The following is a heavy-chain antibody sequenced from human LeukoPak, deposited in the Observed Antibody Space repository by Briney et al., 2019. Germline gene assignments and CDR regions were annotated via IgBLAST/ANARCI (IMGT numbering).Heavy chain of an antibody. D-gene: IGHD2-21*01. J-gene: IGHJ5*02. CDR3: ARHHIAEGDIS. V-gene: IGHV4-59*08. CDR2: MYYSGNT. Sequence: SETLSLTCSVSGGSISSHYWSWIRQPPGKGLEWIAHMYYSGNTKYNPSLKSRVTISVDTSKTQFSLKLSSATAADTAVYDCARHHIAEGDISWGQGTLVTVSS. CDR1: GGSISSHY.